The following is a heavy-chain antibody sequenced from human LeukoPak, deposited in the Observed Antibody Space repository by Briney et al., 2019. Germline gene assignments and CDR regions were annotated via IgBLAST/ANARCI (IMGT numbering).Heavy chain of an antibody. CDR1: GFTFSSYG. D-gene: IGHD3-10*01. Sequence: GRSLRLSCAASGFTFSSYGMHWVRQAPGKGLEWVAVISYDGSNKYYADSVKGRFTISRDNSKNTLYLQMNSLRAEDTAVYYCARDLGSDYYGSGSYGMDVWGQGTTVTVSS. V-gene: IGHV3-30*03. CDR3: ARDLGSDYYGSGSYGMDV. J-gene: IGHJ6*02. CDR2: ISYDGSNK.